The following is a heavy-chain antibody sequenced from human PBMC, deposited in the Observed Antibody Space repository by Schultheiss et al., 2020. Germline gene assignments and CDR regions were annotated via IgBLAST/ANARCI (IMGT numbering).Heavy chain of an antibody. V-gene: IGHV4-30-4*01. CDR2: IYYSGST. CDR3: ARDSSANAFDI. J-gene: IGHJ3*02. Sequence: SETLSLTCTVSGGSISSGDYYWSWIRQPPGKGLEWIGYIYYSGSTYYNPSLKSRVTISVDTSKNQFSLKLSSVTAADTAVYYCARDSSANAFDIWGQGTMVTVSS. CDR1: GGSISSGDYY. D-gene: IGHD6-25*01.